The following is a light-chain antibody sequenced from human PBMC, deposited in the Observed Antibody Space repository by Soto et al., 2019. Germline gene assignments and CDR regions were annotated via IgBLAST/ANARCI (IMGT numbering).Light chain of an antibody. Sequence: QSVLTQPPSVSGAPGQRVTISCTGNSTNIGAGYDVHWYQHFPGTAPKLLIYGSSYRPSGVPDRFSASKSHTSASLAITGLQAEDEADFYCQSYDSSLRGVVFGGGTKLTVL. CDR2: GSS. J-gene: IGLJ3*02. CDR1: STNIGAGYD. V-gene: IGLV1-40*01. CDR3: QSYDSSLRGVV.